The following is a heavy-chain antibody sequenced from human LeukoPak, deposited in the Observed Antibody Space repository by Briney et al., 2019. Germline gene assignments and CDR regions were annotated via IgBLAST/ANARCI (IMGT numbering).Heavy chain of an antibody. D-gene: IGHD3-22*01. Sequence: ASVKVSCKASGYTFNNYYMHWARPAPGQGLEWMGWVYPKTGVTNYAQNFQGRVTMTRDTSISTVYMELSRLTSDDTAVYYCARESNYYDTWGQGTLVTVSS. CDR3: ARESNYYDT. CDR1: GYTFNNYY. V-gene: IGHV1-2*02. CDR2: VYPKTGVT. J-gene: IGHJ5*02.